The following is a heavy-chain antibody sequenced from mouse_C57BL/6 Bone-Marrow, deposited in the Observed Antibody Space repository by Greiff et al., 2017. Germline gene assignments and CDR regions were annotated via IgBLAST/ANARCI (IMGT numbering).Heavy chain of an antibody. D-gene: IGHD2-1*01. CDR3: AGLDGNYFDWFAY. CDR1: GYTFTSYG. J-gene: IGHJ3*01. Sequence: QVQLQQSGAELARPGASVKLSCKASGYTFTSYGISWVKQRTGQGLEWIGKIYPRSGNTYYNEKFKGKATLTADKSSSTAYMELRSLTSEDSAVYFCAGLDGNYFDWFAYWGQGTLVTVAA. CDR2: IYPRSGNT. V-gene: IGHV1-81*01.